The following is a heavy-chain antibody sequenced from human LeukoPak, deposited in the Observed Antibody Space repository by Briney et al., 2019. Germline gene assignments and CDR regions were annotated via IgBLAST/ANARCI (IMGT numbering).Heavy chain of an antibody. CDR2: IYYSGNT. V-gene: IGHV4-30-4*08. J-gene: IGHJ5*02. CDR3: ARGVTMVRGVPPNWFDP. Sequence: SQTLSLTCTVSGGSISSGDYYWSWIRQPPGKGLEWIGYIYYSGNTYYNPSLKSRITISVDTSKNQFSLKLSSVTAADTAVYYCARGVTMVRGVPPNWFDPWGQGTLVTVSP. D-gene: IGHD3-10*01. CDR1: GGSISSGDYY.